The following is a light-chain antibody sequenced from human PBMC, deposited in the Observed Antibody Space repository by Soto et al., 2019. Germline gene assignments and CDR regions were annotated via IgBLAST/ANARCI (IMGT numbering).Light chain of an antibody. CDR3: QQYNNWPLLT. CDR2: GAS. CDR1: QSVSSN. V-gene: IGKV3D-15*01. J-gene: IGKJ4*01. Sequence: EIVMTQSPATLSVSPGERATLSFSSSQSVSSNLAWYQQKPGQAPRLLIYGASTRATGIPARFSGSGSGTEFTLTISSLQSEDFAVYYCQQYNNWPLLTFGGGTKVDIK.